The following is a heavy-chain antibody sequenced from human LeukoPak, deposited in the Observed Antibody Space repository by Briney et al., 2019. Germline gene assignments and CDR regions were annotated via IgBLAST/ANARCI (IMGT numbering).Heavy chain of an antibody. CDR2: IKQDGSEK. CDR3: ARENYYGSGSYCFDY. CDR1: GFTFSSYW. V-gene: IGHV3-7*03. J-gene: IGHJ4*02. Sequence: GGSLRLSCAASGFTFSSYWMSWVRQAPGKGLEWVANIKQDGSEKYYVDSVKGRFTISRDNAKNSLYLRMNSLRAEDTAVYYCARENYYGSGSYCFDYWGQGTLVTVSS. D-gene: IGHD3-10*01.